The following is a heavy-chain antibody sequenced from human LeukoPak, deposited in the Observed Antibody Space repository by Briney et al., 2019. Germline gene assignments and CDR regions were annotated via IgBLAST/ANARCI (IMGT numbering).Heavy chain of an antibody. Sequence: GGSLRLSCAASRFTFSSYAMHWVRQAPGEGLEWVAVISYDGSNKYYADSVKGRFTISRDNSKNTLYLQMNSLRAEDTAVYYCARDPGPDPYYDFWSGSSYYYYYGMDVWGQGTTVTVSS. V-gene: IGHV3-30-3*01. CDR1: RFTFSSYA. D-gene: IGHD3-3*01. CDR2: ISYDGSNK. J-gene: IGHJ6*02. CDR3: ARDPGPDPYYDFWSGSSYYYYYGMDV.